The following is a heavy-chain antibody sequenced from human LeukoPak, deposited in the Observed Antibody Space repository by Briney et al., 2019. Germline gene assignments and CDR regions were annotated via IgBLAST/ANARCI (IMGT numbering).Heavy chain of an antibody. J-gene: IGHJ4*02. Sequence: GESLKISCKGSGYSFTSYWIGWVRQMPGKGLEWMGIIYPGDSDTRYSPSFQGQVTISADKSISTAYLQWSSLEASDTAMYYCARQKRYNWNYFDYWGQGTLVTVSS. V-gene: IGHV5-51*01. CDR2: IYPGDSDT. CDR1: GYSFTSYW. D-gene: IGHD1-20*01. CDR3: ARQKRYNWNYFDY.